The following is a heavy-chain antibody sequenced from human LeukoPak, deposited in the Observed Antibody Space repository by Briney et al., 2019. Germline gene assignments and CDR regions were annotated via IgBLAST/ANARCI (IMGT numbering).Heavy chain of an antibody. CDR1: GGSISSYY. D-gene: IGHD2-21*01. CDR2: INYSGT. V-gene: IGHV4-59*01. CDR3: ARSPHGIVWFDP. J-gene: IGHJ5*02. Sequence: SETLSLTCTVSGGSISSYYWSWIRQPPGKGLEWIGYINYSGTNYNPSLKSRATMSVDTSKNQFSLKLSSVTAADTGVYYCARSPHGIVWFDPWGQGTLVTVSS.